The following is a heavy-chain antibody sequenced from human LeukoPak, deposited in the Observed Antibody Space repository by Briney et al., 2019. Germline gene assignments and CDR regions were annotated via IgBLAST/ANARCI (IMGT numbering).Heavy chain of an antibody. V-gene: IGHV1-69*04. D-gene: IGHD4-17*01. Sequence: GASVKVSCKASGGTFSSYAISWVRQAPGQGLEWMGRIIPILGIANYAQKFQGRVTITADKSTSTAYMELSSLRSEDTAVYYCASPKPDYGDYDAFVIWGQGTMVTVSS. CDR3: ASPKPDYGDYDAFVI. CDR2: IIPILGIA. CDR1: GGTFSSYA. J-gene: IGHJ3*02.